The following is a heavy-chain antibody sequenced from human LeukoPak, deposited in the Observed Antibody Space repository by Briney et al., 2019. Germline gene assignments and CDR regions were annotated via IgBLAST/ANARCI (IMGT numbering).Heavy chain of an antibody. Sequence: GGSLRLSCAASGFTFSSYSMNWVRQAPGKGLEWVSSISSSSSYIYYADSVKGRFTTSRDNAKNSLYLQMNSLRAEDTAVYYCARDGNYYDSSGYGHWGQGTLVTVSS. CDR3: ARDGNYYDSSGYGH. V-gene: IGHV3-21*01. CDR1: GFTFSSYS. CDR2: ISSSSSYI. J-gene: IGHJ4*02. D-gene: IGHD3-22*01.